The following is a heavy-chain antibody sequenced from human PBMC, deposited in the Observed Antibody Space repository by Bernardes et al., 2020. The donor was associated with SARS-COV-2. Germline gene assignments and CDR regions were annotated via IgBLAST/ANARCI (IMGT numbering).Heavy chain of an antibody. CDR3: ARGGITIFGVVKNFDY. D-gene: IGHD3-3*01. CDR1: GFAFSDFG. J-gene: IGHJ4*02. CDR2: LNTDGENT. V-gene: IGHV3-23*01. Sequence: GGSLRLSCVASGFAFSDFGMAWVRQAPGKGLEWVSTLNTDGENTHYADSVKGRFTISRDNSKNMLYLQMNSLRAEDTAVYYCARGGITIFGVVKNFDYWGQGTLVTVSS.